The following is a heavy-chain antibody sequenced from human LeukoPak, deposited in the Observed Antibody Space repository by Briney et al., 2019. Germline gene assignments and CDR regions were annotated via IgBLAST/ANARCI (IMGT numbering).Heavy chain of an antibody. Sequence: GGSLRLSCAASGFTFSSFAMSWVRQTPGKGLEWVSSIRSSGRNTYYADSVKGRFTISRDNSENTLYLQVSSLRAEDTAMYYCAKRDRPCSGDCSAPYYFDYWGQGTLVTVSS. CDR3: AKRDRPCSGDCSAPYYFDY. CDR1: GFTFSSFA. V-gene: IGHV3-23*01. J-gene: IGHJ4*02. CDR2: IRSSGRNT. D-gene: IGHD2-21*02.